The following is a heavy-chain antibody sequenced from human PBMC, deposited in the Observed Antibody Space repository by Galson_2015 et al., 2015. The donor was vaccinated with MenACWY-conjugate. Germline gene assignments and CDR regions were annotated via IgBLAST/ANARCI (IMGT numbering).Heavy chain of an antibody. CDR3: ARDREGSSSWYYYFDY. J-gene: IGHJ4*02. Sequence: SVKVSCKASGGTFSSYAISWVRQAPGQGLEWMGGIIPIFGTANYAQKFQGRVTITADESTSTAYMELSSLRSEDTAVYYCARDREGSSSWYYYFDYWGQGTLVTVSS. CDR1: GGTFSSYA. V-gene: IGHV1-69*13. CDR2: IIPIFGTA. D-gene: IGHD6-13*01.